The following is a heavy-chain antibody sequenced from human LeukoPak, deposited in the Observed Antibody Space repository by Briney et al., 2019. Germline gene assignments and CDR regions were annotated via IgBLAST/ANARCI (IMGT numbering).Heavy chain of an antibody. CDR2: IDHSGNT. J-gene: IGHJ6*02. D-gene: IGHD3-10*01. CDR1: GFPFSLSW. CDR3: ARGRKGISMVRGVMKYKYYGMDV. V-gene: IGHV4-34*01. Sequence: GSLRLSCAASGFPFSLSWMHWVRQPPGKGLEWLGEIDHSGNTNYNPSLKSRVTILIDTSKNQFSLKVPSVTAADTAVYYCARGRKGISMVRGVMKYKYYGMDVWGQGTTVTVSS.